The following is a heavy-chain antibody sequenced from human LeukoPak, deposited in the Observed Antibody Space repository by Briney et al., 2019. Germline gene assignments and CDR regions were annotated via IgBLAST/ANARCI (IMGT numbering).Heavy chain of an antibody. CDR3: ARVGPWVNPDYYYYYMDV. Sequence: SVKVSCKASGYTFTSYGISWVRQAPGQGLEWMGGIIPIFGTTNYAQKFQGRVTITADKSTSTAYMELSSLRAEDTAVYYCARVGPWVNPDYYYYYMDVWGKGTTVTVSS. V-gene: IGHV1-69*06. CDR1: GYTFTSYG. CDR2: IIPIFGTT. J-gene: IGHJ6*03. D-gene: IGHD1-14*01.